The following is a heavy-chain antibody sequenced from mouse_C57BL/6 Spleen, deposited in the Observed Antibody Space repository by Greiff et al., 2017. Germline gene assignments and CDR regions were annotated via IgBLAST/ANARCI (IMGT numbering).Heavy chain of an antibody. V-gene: IGHV5-9*01. CDR1: GFTFSSYT. D-gene: IGHD1-1*01. CDR3: ARRGSSPDYFDY. J-gene: IGHJ2*01. Sequence: EVKLVESGGGLVKPGGSLKLSCAASGFTFSSYTMSWVRQTPEKRLEWVATISGGGGNTYYPDSVKGRFTISRDNAKNTLYLQMSSLRSEDTALYYCARRGSSPDYFDYWGQGTTLTVSS. CDR2: ISGGGGNT.